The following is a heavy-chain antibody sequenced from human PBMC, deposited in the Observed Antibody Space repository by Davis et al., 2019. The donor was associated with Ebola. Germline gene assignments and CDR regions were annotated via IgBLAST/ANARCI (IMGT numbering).Heavy chain of an antibody. V-gene: IGHV2-70*01. Sequence: SGPTLVKPTQTLTLTCTFSGFSLSTSGMCVSWIRQPPGKALEWLALIDWDDDKYYSTSLKTRLTISKDTSKNQVVLTMTNMDPVDTATYYCARLPGIAVAGFSPGDYYGMDVWGQGTTVTVSS. CDR1: GFSLSTSGMC. CDR2: IDWDDDK. CDR3: ARLPGIAVAGFSPGDYYGMDV. J-gene: IGHJ6*02. D-gene: IGHD6-19*01.